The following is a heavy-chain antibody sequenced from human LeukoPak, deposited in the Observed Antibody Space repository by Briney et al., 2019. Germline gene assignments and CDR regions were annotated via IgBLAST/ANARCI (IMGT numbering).Heavy chain of an antibody. Sequence: ASVKVSCKASGYTFTGYYMHWVRQAPGQGLEWMGWINPNSGGTNYAQKFQGRVTMTRDTSISTAYMELSRLRSDDTAVYYCARDYGRRDGYNFNYWGQGTLVTVSS. D-gene: IGHD5-24*01. CDR1: GYTFTGYY. CDR2: INPNSGGT. J-gene: IGHJ4*02. V-gene: IGHV1-2*02. CDR3: ARDYGRRDGYNFNY.